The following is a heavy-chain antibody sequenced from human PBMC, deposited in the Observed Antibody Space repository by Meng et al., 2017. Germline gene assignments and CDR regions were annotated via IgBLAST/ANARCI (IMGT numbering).Heavy chain of an antibody. CDR1: GFTFSSYA. D-gene: IGHD6-19*01. J-gene: IGHJ6*02. Sequence: LSLTCAASGFTFSSYAMSWVRQAPGKGLEWVSAISGSGGSTYYADSVKGRFTISRDNSKNTLYLQMNSLRAEDTAVYYCAKFFRRVAGSREPPYYYYGMDVWGQGTTVTVSS. CDR3: AKFFRRVAGSREPPYYYYGMDV. CDR2: ISGSGGST. V-gene: IGHV3-23*01.